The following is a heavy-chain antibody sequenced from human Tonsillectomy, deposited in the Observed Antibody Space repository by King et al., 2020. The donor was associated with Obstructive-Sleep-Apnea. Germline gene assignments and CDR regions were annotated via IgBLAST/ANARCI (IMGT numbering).Heavy chain of an antibody. CDR3: AKTYSSSWDYYYYGMDV. V-gene: IGHV3-23*04. D-gene: IGHD6-13*01. CDR2: ISGSGGST. J-gene: IGHJ6*02. Sequence: EVQLVESGGGLVQPGGSLRLSCAASGFTFSSYAMSWVRQAPGKGLEWVSAISGSGGSTYYADSVKGRFTISRDNSKNTLYLQMHSLRAEDTAVYYCAKTYSSSWDYYYYGMDVWGQGTTVTVSS. CDR1: GFTFSSYA.